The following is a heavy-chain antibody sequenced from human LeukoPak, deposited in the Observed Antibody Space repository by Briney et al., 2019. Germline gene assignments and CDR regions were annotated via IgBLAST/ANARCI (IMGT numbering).Heavy chain of an antibody. Sequence: GGSLRLSCAASRFTFSNYWMHWVRQAPGKGLVWVSRINTDGSSTTYADSVKGRFTTSRDNAKNTLSLQMNSLRAEDTAVYYCAKIPKGGYFDYWGQGTLVTVSP. CDR2: INTDGSST. CDR1: RFTFSNYW. CDR3: AKIPKGGYFDY. J-gene: IGHJ4*02. V-gene: IGHV3-74*01. D-gene: IGHD2-2*01.